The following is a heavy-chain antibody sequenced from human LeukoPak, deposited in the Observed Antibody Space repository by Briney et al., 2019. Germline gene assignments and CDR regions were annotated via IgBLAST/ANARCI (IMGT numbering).Heavy chain of an antibody. Sequence: ASVKVSCKASGYTFTDYYMHWVRQAPGQGLEWMGWINPNSGDTNYAQKFQGRVTMTRDTSISTAYMELSRLSSDDTAVYYCARVTSTVPTGDYWGQGTLVTVSS. CDR2: INPNSGDT. V-gene: IGHV1-2*02. CDR3: ARVTSTVPTGDY. D-gene: IGHD4-17*01. CDR1: GYTFTDYY. J-gene: IGHJ4*02.